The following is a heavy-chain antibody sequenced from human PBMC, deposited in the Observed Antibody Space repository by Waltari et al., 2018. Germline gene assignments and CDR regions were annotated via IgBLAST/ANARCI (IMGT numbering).Heavy chain of an antibody. CDR1: GGAINGGTYS. CDR3: AGQFGGGFSGYDFDY. V-gene: IGHV4-61*02. J-gene: IGHJ4*02. D-gene: IGHD5-12*01. Sequence: QVQLQESGPGLVKPSQTLSLPCTVSGGAINGGTYSRGWIRQSAGKVLEWIGRIHTTGSTNYNPSLKSRVTISADTSKNQFSLQLSSVTAADTAVYYCAGQFGGGFSGYDFDYWGQGNLVTVSS. CDR2: IHTTGST.